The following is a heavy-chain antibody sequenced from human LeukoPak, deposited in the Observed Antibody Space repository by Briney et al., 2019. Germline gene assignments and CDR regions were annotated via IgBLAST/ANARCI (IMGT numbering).Heavy chain of an antibody. Sequence: GGSLRLSCAASGFTFSSNWIHWVRQVPGKGLVWVSRISPGGTSTTYADSVKGRFTISRDNAKNTLYLQMNTLRAEDTAVYYCVYSGNFRFDYWGQGTLVTVSS. CDR1: GFTFSSNW. J-gene: IGHJ4*02. CDR2: ISPGGTST. D-gene: IGHD1-26*01. CDR3: VYSGNFRFDY. V-gene: IGHV3-74*01.